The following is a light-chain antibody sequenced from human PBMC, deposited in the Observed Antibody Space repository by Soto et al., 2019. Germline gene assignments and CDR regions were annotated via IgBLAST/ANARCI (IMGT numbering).Light chain of an antibody. Sequence: DIVVTQSPLTLPVTPGETASISCRSSQSLLHSNGYNYLDWYLQKPGQSPQLLIYLGSNRASGVPDRLSGSGSGTDFTLKISRVEAEDVGVYYCVQALQRPPWTFGQGTKVEIK. CDR1: QSLLHSNGYNY. CDR2: LGS. CDR3: VQALQRPPWT. V-gene: IGKV2-28*01. J-gene: IGKJ1*01.